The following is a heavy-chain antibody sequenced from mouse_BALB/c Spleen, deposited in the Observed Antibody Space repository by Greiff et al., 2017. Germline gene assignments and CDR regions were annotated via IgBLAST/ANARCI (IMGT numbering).Heavy chain of an antibody. V-gene: IGHV5-9-4*01. D-gene: IGHD2-4*01. CDR2: ISSGGSYT. J-gene: IGHJ4*01. CDR3: AREGDYDEGRSYAMDY. Sequence: EVKLMESGGGLVKPGGSLKLSCAASGFTFSSYAMSWVRQSPEKRLEWVAEISSGGSYTYYPDTVTGRFTISRDNAKNTLYLEMSSLRSEDTAMYYCAREGDYDEGRSYAMDYWGQGTSVTVSS. CDR1: GFTFSSYA.